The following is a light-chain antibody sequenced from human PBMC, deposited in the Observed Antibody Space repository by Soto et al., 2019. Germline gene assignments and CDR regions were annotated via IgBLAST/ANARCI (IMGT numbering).Light chain of an antibody. J-gene: IGKJ1*01. V-gene: IGKV3-15*01. CDR3: QHYNNWTVT. Sequence: IAMTQSPATLFLSPGEGATLSCGASQILSRNLAWYQQKPGQAPRLLIYDVSTRATGIPVRFSVSGSGTEFTLTISRLKYEDFAVYDGQHYNNWTVTFRQGTKVDIK. CDR1: QILSRN. CDR2: DVS.